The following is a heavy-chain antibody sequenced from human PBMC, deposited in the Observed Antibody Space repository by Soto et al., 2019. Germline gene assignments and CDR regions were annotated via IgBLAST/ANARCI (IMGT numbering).Heavy chain of an antibody. D-gene: IGHD5-18*01. CDR3: AKDVQLWCWAYGMDV. V-gene: IGHV3-30*18. Sequence: QVQLVESGGGVVQPGRSLRLSCAASGFTVSSYGMHWVRQAPGKGLQWVAVISYDGSNKYYADSVKGRFTISRDNSKNTLYLQMNSLRAEDTAVYYCAKDVQLWCWAYGMDVWGQGTTVTVSS. CDR2: ISYDGSNK. J-gene: IGHJ6*02. CDR1: GFTVSSYG.